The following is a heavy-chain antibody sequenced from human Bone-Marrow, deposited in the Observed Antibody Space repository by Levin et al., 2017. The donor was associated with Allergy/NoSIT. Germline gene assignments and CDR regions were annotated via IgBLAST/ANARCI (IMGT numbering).Heavy chain of an antibody. V-gene: IGHV3-30*18. D-gene: IGHD1-26*01. CDR1: GFSFSTHG. J-gene: IGHJ4*02. Sequence: GGSLRLSCAASGFSFSTHGMHWVRQAPGKGLEWVALISSDGRNEYYVDSVKGRFTISRDNSKNILYPQMNSLRPNDTAMYYCAKDAVGYWGQVTLVTVSS. CDR3: AKDAVGY. CDR2: ISSDGRNE.